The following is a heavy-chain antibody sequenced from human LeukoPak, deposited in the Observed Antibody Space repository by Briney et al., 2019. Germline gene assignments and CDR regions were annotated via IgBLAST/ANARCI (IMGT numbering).Heavy chain of an antibody. CDR2: IHPSGST. Sequence: SETLSLTCTVSGGSINNYYWSWIRQPAGKGLEWIGRIHPSGSTNYNPSLESRLTVSLDTSKNQFSLKLSSVTAADAAVYYCARDGGSGWYDYWGQGTLVTVSS. J-gene: IGHJ4*02. D-gene: IGHD6-19*01. CDR3: ARDGGSGWYDY. CDR1: GGSINNYY. V-gene: IGHV4-4*07.